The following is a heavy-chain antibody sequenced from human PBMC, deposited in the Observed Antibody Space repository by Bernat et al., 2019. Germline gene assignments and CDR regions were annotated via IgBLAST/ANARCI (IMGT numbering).Heavy chain of an antibody. J-gene: IGHJ4*02. D-gene: IGHD3-10*01. CDR3: ARQRNERRMVRGVLSPGY. CDR2: IYYSGST. CDR1: GGSIISSDYY. V-gene: IGHV4-39*01. Sequence: QLQLQESGPGLVKPSETLSLTCTVSGGSIISSDYYWGWIRQPPGKGLEWIGSIYYSGSTYYNPSLKSRVTVSVDTSNNQFSQKLSSVTAADTALYYCARQRNERRMVRGVLSPGYWGQGTLVTVSS.